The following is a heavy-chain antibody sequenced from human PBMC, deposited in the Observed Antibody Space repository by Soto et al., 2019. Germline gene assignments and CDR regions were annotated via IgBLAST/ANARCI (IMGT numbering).Heavy chain of an antibody. CDR3: ARDGAAEGDYYYGMDV. D-gene: IGHD6-13*01. Sequence: PXETLSLTFTVSGGSISSYYWSWIRQPPGKGLEWIGYIYYSVSTNYNPSLKSRVTISVDTSKNQFSLKLSSVTAADTAVYYCARDGAAEGDYYYGMDVWGQGTTVTVSS. V-gene: IGHV4-59*01. J-gene: IGHJ6*02. CDR2: IYYSVST. CDR1: GGSISSYY.